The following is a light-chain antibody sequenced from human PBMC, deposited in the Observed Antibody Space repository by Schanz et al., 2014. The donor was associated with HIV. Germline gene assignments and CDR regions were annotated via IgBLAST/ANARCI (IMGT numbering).Light chain of an antibody. CDR3: QQLASYPLT. V-gene: IGKV1-9*01. Sequence: DIQMAQSPSSLSASLGDRVAITCRASQNITDHLTWYQQKTGRPPKLLIYAATVLHPGVPSRFSGSGSGTYFTLTISSLQPEDFATYYCQQLASYPLTFGGGTKVEIK. J-gene: IGKJ4*01. CDR1: QNITDH. CDR2: AAT.